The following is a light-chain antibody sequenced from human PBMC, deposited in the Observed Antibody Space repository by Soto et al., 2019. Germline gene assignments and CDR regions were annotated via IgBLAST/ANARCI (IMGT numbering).Light chain of an antibody. CDR3: QQRSNWPTIT. CDR1: NSVCTH. J-gene: IGKJ5*01. Sequence: VLTQSQDTLSLSPWDTAXLSCRASNSVCTHLAWYQQKTGQAPRLXIYDASNRATSIQARLSGSGSGRDFTLTLSSLEPEDFAVYYCQQRSNWPTITFGQGTRLEIK. CDR2: DAS. V-gene: IGKV3-11*02.